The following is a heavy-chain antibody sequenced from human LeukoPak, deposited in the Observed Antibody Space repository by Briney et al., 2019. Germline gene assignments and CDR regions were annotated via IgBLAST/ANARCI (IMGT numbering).Heavy chain of an antibody. CDR2: IYYSGST. V-gene: IGHV4-30-4*01. Sequence: SQTLSLTCTVSGGSISSGDYYWSWIRQPPGKGLEWIGFIYYSGSTHYNPSLKSRVIISVDTSKNQFSLRLTSVTAADTAVYYCASSIVGATPFDYWGQGTLVTVSS. CDR3: ASSIVGATPFDY. D-gene: IGHD1-26*01. J-gene: IGHJ4*02. CDR1: GGSISSGDYY.